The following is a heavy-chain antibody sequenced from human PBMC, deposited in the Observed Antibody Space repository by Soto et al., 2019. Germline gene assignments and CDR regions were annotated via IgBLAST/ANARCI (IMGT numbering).Heavy chain of an antibody. CDR3: ARSVTIFGVVIFDY. J-gene: IGHJ4*02. D-gene: IGHD3-3*01. CDR2: INPNSGGT. Sequence: ASVKVSCKASGYTFTGYYMHWVRQAPGQGLEWMGWINPNSGGTNYAQKFQGWVTMTRDTSISTAYMELSRLRSDDTAVYYCARSVTIFGVVIFDYWGQGTLVTVSS. V-gene: IGHV1-2*04. CDR1: GYTFTGYY.